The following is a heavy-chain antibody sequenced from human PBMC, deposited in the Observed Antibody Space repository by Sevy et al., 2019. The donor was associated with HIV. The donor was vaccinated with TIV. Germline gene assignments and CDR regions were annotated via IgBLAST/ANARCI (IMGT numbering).Heavy chain of an antibody. CDR2: ISDSGGNT. CDR1: GFTFSRYS. J-gene: IGHJ4*02. V-gene: IGHV3-23*01. CDR3: AIGLGYCSGGSCQH. D-gene: IGHD2-15*01. Sequence: GGSPRLSCAASGFTFSRYSMSWVRQSPGKGLEWVSVISDSGGNTIYADSVKGRFTVSRDNSRNTLYLQMNSLGAEDTAIYYCAIGLGYCSGGSCQHWGEGTLVTVSS.